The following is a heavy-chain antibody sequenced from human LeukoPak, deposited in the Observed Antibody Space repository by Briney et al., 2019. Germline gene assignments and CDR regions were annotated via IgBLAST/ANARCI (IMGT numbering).Heavy chain of an antibody. V-gene: IGHV4-34*01. J-gene: IGHJ3*02. Sequence: RSSETLSLTCAVYGGSFSGYYWSWIRQPPGKGLEWIGEINHSGSTNYNPSLKSRVTISVDTSKNQFSLKLSSVTAADTAVYYCARPRRDWNYGGPAFDIWGQGTMVTVSS. CDR3: ARPRRDWNYGGPAFDI. CDR1: GGSFSGYY. CDR2: INHSGST. D-gene: IGHD1-7*01.